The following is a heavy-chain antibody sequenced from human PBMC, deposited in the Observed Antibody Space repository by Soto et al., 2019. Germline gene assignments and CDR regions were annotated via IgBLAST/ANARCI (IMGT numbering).Heavy chain of an antibody. Sequence: GGSLRLSCAASGFTFIRYLMSWVRQAPGKGLEWVANIKQDGSEKYYVDSVKGRFTISRDNAKNSLYLQMNSLRAEDTAVYYCARRGGMGSYYYYYMDVWGKGTTVTVSS. CDR1: GFTFIRYL. CDR3: ARRGGMGSYYYYYMDV. CDR2: IKQDGSEK. V-gene: IGHV3-7*01. J-gene: IGHJ6*03. D-gene: IGHD1-1*01.